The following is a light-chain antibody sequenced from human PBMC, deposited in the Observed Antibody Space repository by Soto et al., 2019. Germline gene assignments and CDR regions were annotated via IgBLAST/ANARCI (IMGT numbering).Light chain of an antibody. CDR2: NNN. J-gene: IGLJ2*01. CDR1: SSNIGSYS. Sequence: QSVLTQPPSASGTPGQRVTISCSGSSSNIGSYSVNWYQQLPGTAPKLLIYNNNQRPSEVPDRFSGSKSGTSASLTISGLQSEDEAGYYCAAWDASLNGPVFGGGTKLTVL. CDR3: AAWDASLNGPV. V-gene: IGLV1-44*01.